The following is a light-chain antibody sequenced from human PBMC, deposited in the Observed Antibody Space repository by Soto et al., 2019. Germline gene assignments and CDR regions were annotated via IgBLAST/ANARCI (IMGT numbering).Light chain of an antibody. CDR1: QSVSSN. V-gene: IGKV3D-15*01. CDR3: QQYNNWPPLT. Sequence: EIMMTQSPATLSVSPGERATLSCRASQSVSSNLAWYQQKPGQAPRLLIYGASTRATAIPARFSGSGSGTEFTLTISSLQSEDSAVYSCQQYNNWPPLTFGQGTRLEIK. J-gene: IGKJ5*01. CDR2: GAS.